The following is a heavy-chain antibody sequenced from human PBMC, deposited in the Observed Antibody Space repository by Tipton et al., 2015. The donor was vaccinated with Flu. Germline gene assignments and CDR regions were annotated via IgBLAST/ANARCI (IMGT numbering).Heavy chain of an antibody. CDR2: IYYSGST. J-gene: IGHJ5*02. Sequence: TLSLTCTVSGGSISTYSWSWIRQPPGKGLEWIGNIYYSGSTNYNPSLKSRVTISVGTSRNQFSLKLSSVTAADTAVYYCAKTYFDSSDSPDRFDPWGQGTLVTVSS. D-gene: IGHD3-22*01. CDR3: AKTYFDSSDSPDRFDP. V-gene: IGHV4-59*08. CDR1: GGSISTYS.